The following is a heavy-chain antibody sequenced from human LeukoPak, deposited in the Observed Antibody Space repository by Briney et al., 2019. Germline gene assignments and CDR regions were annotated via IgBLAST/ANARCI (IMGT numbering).Heavy chain of an antibody. D-gene: IGHD6-6*01. V-gene: IGHV1-69*13. Sequence: SVKVSCKASGGTFSSYAISWVRQAPGQGLEWMGGINPIFGTANYAQKFQGRVTITADESTSTAYMELSSLRSEDTAVYYCARRIAAHYGMDVWGQGTTVTVSS. CDR2: INPIFGTA. J-gene: IGHJ6*02. CDR1: GGTFSSYA. CDR3: ARRIAAHYGMDV.